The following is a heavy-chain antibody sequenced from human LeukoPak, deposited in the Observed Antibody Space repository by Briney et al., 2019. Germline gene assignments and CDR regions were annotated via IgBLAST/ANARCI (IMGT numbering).Heavy chain of an antibody. CDR2: ISSSGTTT. V-gene: IGHV3-48*03. Sequence: GGSLRLSCAASGFTFSSYEMNWVRQAPGKGLEWVSYISSSGTTTYYADSVKGRFTISRDNAKNSLYLQMDSLRAEDTAVYYCASGIYGSGTYYPYNYWGQGTLVTVSS. CDR3: ASGIYGSGTYYPYNY. J-gene: IGHJ4*02. D-gene: IGHD3-10*01. CDR1: GFTFSSYE.